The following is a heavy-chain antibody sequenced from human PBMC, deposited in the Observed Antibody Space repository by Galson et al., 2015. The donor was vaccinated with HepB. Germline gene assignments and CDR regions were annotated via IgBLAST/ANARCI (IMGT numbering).Heavy chain of an antibody. CDR1: GGTFSSYA. D-gene: IGHD1-26*01. J-gene: IGHJ3*02. V-gene: IGHV1-18*01. CDR3: ARETTGSKFLDNAFDI. CDR2: ISAYNGNT. Sequence: SVKVSCKASGGTFSSYAISWVRQAPGQGLEWMGWISAYNGNTNYAQKLQGRVTMTTDTSTSTAYMELRSLRSDDTAVYYCARETTGSKFLDNAFDIWGQGTMVTVSS.